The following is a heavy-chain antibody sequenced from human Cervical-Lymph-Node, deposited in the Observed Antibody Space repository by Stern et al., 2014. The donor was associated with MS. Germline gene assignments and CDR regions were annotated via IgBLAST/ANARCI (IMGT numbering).Heavy chain of an antibody. V-gene: IGHV4-59*01. Sequence: QLQLQESGPGLVKPSETLSLTCTVSGGSISSYYWSWIRQPPGKGLEWIGYIYYSGSTNYNPSLKSRVTISVDTSKNQFSLKLSSVTAADTAVYYCARGAVAGPYYYYYYGMDVWGQGTTVTVSS. D-gene: IGHD6-19*01. CDR2: IYYSGST. J-gene: IGHJ6*02. CDR1: GGSISSYY. CDR3: ARGAVAGPYYYYYYGMDV.